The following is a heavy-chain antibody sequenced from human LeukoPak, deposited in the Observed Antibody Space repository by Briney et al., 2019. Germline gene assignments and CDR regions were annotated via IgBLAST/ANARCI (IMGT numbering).Heavy chain of an antibody. Sequence: GGSLRLSCAASGFSFTSYAMSWVRQAPGKGLEWVSAITGSGGTKYYADSVKGRFTTSRDSSKNTLFLQMNSLGVEDTAVYSCAKDLAPFSSGWYAFDYWGRGTLVTVSS. CDR2: ITGSGGTK. CDR1: GFSFTSYA. J-gene: IGHJ4*02. CDR3: AKDLAPFSSGWYAFDY. D-gene: IGHD6-13*01. V-gene: IGHV3-23*01.